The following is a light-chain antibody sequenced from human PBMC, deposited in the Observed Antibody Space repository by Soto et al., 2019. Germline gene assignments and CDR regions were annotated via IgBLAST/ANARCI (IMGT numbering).Light chain of an antibody. CDR3: VLSMSGGLWG. J-gene: IGLJ3*02. V-gene: IGLV8-61*01. Sequence: QTVVTQLPAVSVSPGGAVTLSCGLSSGSVSTTYYPSWYQQTPGHTPRTLIYDTDTRPSGVPDRFSGSILGNKAALTLTGAQADDESDYYCVLSMSGGLWGFGGGTKLTGL. CDR1: SGSVSTTYY. CDR2: DTD.